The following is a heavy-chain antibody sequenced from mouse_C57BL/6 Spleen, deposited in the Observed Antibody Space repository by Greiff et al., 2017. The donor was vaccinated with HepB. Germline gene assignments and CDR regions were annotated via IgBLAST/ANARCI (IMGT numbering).Heavy chain of an antibody. CDR2: INYDGSST. Sequence: EVQLQESEGGLVQPGSSMKLSCTASGFTFSDYYMAWVRQVPEKGLEWVANINYDGSSTYYLDSLKSRFIISRDNAKNILYLQMSSLKSEDTATYYCARDRDYDGSSYAMDYWGQGTSVTVSS. D-gene: IGHD1-1*01. J-gene: IGHJ4*01. V-gene: IGHV5-16*01. CDR1: GFTFSDYY. CDR3: ARDRDYDGSSYAMDY.